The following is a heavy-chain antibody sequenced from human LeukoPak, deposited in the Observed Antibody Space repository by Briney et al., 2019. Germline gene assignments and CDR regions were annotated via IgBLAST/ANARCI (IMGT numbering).Heavy chain of an antibody. CDR3: ARSELLWFGGVNSGFDY. J-gene: IGHJ4*02. CDR1: GGSISSYY. D-gene: IGHD3-10*01. CDR2: VYYSGST. V-gene: IGHV4-59*01. Sequence: SETLSLTCTVSGGSISSYYWSWIRQPPGKGLEWIGYVYYSGSTNYNPSLKSRVTISVDTSKNQFSLKLSSVTTADTAVYYCARSELLWFGGVNSGFDYWGQGTLVTVSS.